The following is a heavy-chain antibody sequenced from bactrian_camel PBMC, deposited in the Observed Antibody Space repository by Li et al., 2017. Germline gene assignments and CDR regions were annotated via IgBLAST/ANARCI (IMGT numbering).Heavy chain of an antibody. CDR3: AADHNRGCMGWPTFEYDY. CDR1: GITTDEAD. Sequence: HVQLVESGGGSVQAGGSLRLSCTASGITTDEADMGWYRQRPGNQCELVAKLSTAGGTDFPNSEIERFTISRNNAKNTVYLQMNSLTPEDTAVYYCAADHNRGCMGWPTFEYDYTGQGTQVTVS. D-gene: IGHD3*01. CDR2: LSTAGGT. J-gene: IGHJ4*01. V-gene: IGHV3S53*01.